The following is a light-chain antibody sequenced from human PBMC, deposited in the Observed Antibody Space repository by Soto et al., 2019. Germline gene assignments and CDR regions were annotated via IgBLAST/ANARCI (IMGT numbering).Light chain of an antibody. Sequence: QSVLTQPASVSGSPGQSITISCTGTSSDVGGHNSVSWYQQLPGEAPKLMIYEVSNRPSGVSNRFSASKSGNTASLTISGLQAEDEADYYCSSYSSSSSLGVFGGGTKLTVL. V-gene: IGLV2-14*01. CDR2: EVS. J-gene: IGLJ2*01. CDR3: SSYSSSSSLGV. CDR1: SSDVGGHNS.